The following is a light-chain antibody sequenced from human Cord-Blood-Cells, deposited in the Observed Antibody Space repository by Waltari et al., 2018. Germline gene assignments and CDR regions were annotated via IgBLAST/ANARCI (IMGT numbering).Light chain of an antibody. CDR1: SSDVGGYNY. CDR2: DVS. V-gene: IGLV2-14*01. Sequence: QSALTQPASVSGSPGPSIPISCTGTSSDVGGYNYVPWYQQHPGKAPKLMIYDVSNRPSGVSNRFSGSKSGNTASLTISGLQAEDEADYYCSSYTSSSTPVVFGGGTKLTVL. J-gene: IGLJ2*01. CDR3: SSYTSSSTPVV.